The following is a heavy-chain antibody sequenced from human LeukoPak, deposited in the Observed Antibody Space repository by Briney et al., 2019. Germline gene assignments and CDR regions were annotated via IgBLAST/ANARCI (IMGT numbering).Heavy chain of an antibody. CDR1: GGTFSSYA. J-gene: IGHJ2*01. Sequence: SVKVSCKASGGTFSSYAISWVRQAPGQGLEWMGGIIPIFGTANYAQKFQGRVTITADKSTSTAYMELSSLRSEDTAVYYCAREAADSSGYSMWWYFDLWGRGTLVTVSS. CDR2: IIPIFGTA. D-gene: IGHD3-22*01. V-gene: IGHV1-69*06. CDR3: AREAADSSGYSMWWYFDL.